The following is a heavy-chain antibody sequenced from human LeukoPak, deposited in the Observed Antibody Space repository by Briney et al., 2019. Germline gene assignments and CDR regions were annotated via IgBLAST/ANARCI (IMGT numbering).Heavy chain of an antibody. Sequence: ASVKVSCKASGYIFTGYYMHWVRQAPGQGLEWMGWINPNSGGTNYAQKFQGRVTMTRDTSISTAYMELSRLRSDDTAVYYCAKSGHVELKEYFDYWGQGTLVTVSS. J-gene: IGHJ4*02. CDR3: AKSGHVELKEYFDY. CDR2: INPNSGGT. D-gene: IGHD1-7*01. V-gene: IGHV1-2*02. CDR1: GYIFTGYY.